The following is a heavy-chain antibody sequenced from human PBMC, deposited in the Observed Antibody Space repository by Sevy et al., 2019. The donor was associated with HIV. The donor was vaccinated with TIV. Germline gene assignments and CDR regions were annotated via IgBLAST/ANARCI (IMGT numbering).Heavy chain of an antibody. CDR3: ARASARVIVPTAGFDS. J-gene: IGHJ5*01. CDR1: GFTFRSFS. V-gene: IGHV3-33*01. CDR2: IWYDGRTK. D-gene: IGHD1-1*01. Sequence: GGSLRLSCSASGFTFRSFSMHWVRQAPGKGLEWVAAIWYDGRTKQYADSVKGRFTISRDNSKNMLSLEMNSLRAEDTGLYFCARASARVIVPTAGFDSWGHGTVVTVS.